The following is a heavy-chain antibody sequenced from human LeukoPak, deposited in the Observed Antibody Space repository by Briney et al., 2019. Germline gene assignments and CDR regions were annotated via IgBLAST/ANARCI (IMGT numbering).Heavy chain of an antibody. J-gene: IGHJ4*02. D-gene: IGHD3-3*01. Sequence: PGGSLRLSCAASGFTFGDYAMSWVRQAPGKGLEWVGFIRSKAYGGTTEYAASVKGRFTISRDDSKSIAYLQMNSLKTEDTAVYYCTRGGARGRFLEWLSNPFPDYWGQGTLVTVSS. CDR1: GFTFGDYA. CDR3: TRGGARGRFLEWLSNPFPDY. CDR2: IRSKAYGGTT. V-gene: IGHV3-49*04.